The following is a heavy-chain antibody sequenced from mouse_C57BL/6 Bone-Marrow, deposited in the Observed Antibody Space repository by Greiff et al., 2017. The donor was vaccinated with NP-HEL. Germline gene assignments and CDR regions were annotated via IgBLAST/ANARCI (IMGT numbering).Heavy chain of an antibody. Sequence: QVQLKQPGAELVMPGASVKLSCKASGYTFTSYWMHWVKQRPGQGLEWIGEIDPSDSYTNYNQKFKGKSTLTVDKSSSAAYMQLSSLTSADSAVYYCARHHYYGSSYGYFDVWGTGTTVTVSS. CDR1: GYTFTSYW. D-gene: IGHD1-1*01. CDR2: IDPSDSYT. J-gene: IGHJ1*03. V-gene: IGHV1-69*01. CDR3: ARHHYYGSSYGYFDV.